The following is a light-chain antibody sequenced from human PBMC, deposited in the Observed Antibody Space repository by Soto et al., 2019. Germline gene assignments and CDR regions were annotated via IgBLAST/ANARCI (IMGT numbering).Light chain of an antibody. CDR3: QQYTNWPLT. CDR2: DAS. Sequence: EIVMTQSPVTLSVSPGEGVTLSCRGSQSVYSNLAWYQQKPGQAPRLLIYDASARAPDIAARFSGSGSGTDFTLTVSRLQSEDFAVYYCQQYTNWPLTFGGGTRVEIK. CDR1: QSVYSN. J-gene: IGKJ4*01. V-gene: IGKV3-15*01.